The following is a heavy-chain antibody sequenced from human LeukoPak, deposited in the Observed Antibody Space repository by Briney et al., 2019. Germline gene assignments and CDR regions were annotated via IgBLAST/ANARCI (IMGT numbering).Heavy chain of an antibody. CDR3: ARVGSGSYGMDV. J-gene: IGHJ6*04. Sequence: GRSLRLSCAASGFTFSSYGMHWVRQAPGKGLEWVAVIWYDGSNKYYADSVKGRFTISRDSSKNTLYLQMNSLRAEDTAAYYCARVGSGSYGMDVWGKGTTVTVSS. CDR1: GFTFSSYG. CDR2: IWYDGSNK. D-gene: IGHD6-19*01. V-gene: IGHV3-33*01.